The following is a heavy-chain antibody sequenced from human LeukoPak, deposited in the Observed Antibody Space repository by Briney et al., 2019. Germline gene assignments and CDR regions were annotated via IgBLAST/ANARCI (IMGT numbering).Heavy chain of an antibody. CDR2: INSDGSST. J-gene: IGHJ4*02. Sequence: QPGGSLRLFCAASGFNFRNYWMHWVRQAPGKGLVWVSRINSDGSSTIYADSVKGRFTISRDNAENTLYLQINSLRAEDTAVYYCATDEAATGRLDYWGRGTLVTDSS. D-gene: IGHD1-1*01. CDR3: ATDEAATGRLDY. CDR1: GFNFRNYW. V-gene: IGHV3-74*01.